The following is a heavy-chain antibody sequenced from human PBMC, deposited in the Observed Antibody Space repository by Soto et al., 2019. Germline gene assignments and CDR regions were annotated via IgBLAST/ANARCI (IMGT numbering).Heavy chain of an antibody. CDR1: GFTFSSYS. V-gene: IGHV3-48*02. CDR3: ARGRGYCSGISCYIDY. Sequence: EVQLVESGGGLVQSGGSLRLSCAASGFTFSSYSMYWVRQAAGKGLEWVSYITSSSSTIYYADSVKGRFTSSRDNAKNSLYLQMNSLRDEDTAVYYCARGRGYCSGISCYIDYWGQGILVTVSS. D-gene: IGHD2-2*01. CDR2: ITSSSSTI. J-gene: IGHJ4*02.